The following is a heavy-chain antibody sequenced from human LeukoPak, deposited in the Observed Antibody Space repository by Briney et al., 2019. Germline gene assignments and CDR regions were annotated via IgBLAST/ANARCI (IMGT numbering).Heavy chain of an antibody. CDR3: ARQGVHYAYYSDTTGSPRDFDL. CDR2: IHYSGST. D-gene: IGHD3-22*01. V-gene: IGHV4-59*01. CDR1: GGSISSNY. J-gene: IGHJ2*01. Sequence: SETLSLTCNVSVSGGSISSNYWSWIRQPPGKGLEWIGYIHYSGSTNYNPSLKTRVTISIDTSKNQFSLKLTSVTAADTAVYYCARQGVHYAYYSDTTGSPRDFDLWGRGTLVTVSS.